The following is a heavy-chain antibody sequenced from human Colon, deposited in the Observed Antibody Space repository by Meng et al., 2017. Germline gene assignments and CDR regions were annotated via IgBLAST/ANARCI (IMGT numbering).Heavy chain of an antibody. V-gene: IGHV3-72*01. CDR2: IRNKANSYST. D-gene: IGHD5-24*01. J-gene: IGHJ4*02. Sequence: VTLVESGGVLVQPGGFWILYCAASGFNFSESYLDWVRQAPGKGLEWVGRIRNKANSYSTEYAASVKGRFTISSDESKNSVYLQMNSLKTEDTAVYYCARARRDTHNTADYWGQGTLVTVSS. CDR3: ARARRDTHNTADY. CDR1: GFNFSESY.